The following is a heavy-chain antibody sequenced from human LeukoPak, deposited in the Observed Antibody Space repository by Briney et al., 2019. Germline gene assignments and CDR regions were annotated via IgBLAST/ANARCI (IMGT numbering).Heavy chain of an antibody. V-gene: IGHV4-59*08. Sequence: SETLSLTCTVSGGSISSYYWSWIRQPPGKGLEWIGYIYYSGSTNYNPSLKSRVTISVDTSKNQFSLKLSSVTAADTAVYYCARNSGSLIKYNWFDPWGQGTLVTVSS. D-gene: IGHD1-26*01. J-gene: IGHJ5*02. CDR2: IYYSGST. CDR3: ARNSGSLIKYNWFDP. CDR1: GGSISSYY.